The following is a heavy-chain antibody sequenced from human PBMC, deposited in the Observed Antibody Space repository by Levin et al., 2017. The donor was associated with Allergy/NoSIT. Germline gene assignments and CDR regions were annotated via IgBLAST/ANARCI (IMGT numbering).Heavy chain of an antibody. J-gene: IGHJ4*02. V-gene: IGHV4-34*01. CDR1: GESFTGYY. CDR3: SRGYSTSWYYYFDT. D-gene: IGHD6-13*01. Sequence: AETLSLTCAVYGESFTGYYWNWIRQPPGKGLEWIGEINHSGSTNDKPDLKSRVTISLDTSKNQFSLKLNSVTAADTAVYYCSRGYSTSWYYYFDTWGQGTLVTVSS. CDR2: INHSGST.